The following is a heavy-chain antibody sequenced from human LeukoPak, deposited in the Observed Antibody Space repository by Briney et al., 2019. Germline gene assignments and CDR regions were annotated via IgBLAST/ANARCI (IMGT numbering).Heavy chain of an antibody. V-gene: IGHV3-48*03. CDR1: GFSFRSYE. D-gene: IGHD2-21*02. CDR3: AKDHANTPVVTN. Sequence: GGSLRLSCAASGFSFRSYEMKWVRQAPQKGLEWVSYISSTGSSIYYADSVTGRFTVSRDNSKNTVDLQMNNLRVDDTAIYYCAKDHANTPVVTNWGQGILVSVSS. CDR2: ISSTGSSI. J-gene: IGHJ4*02.